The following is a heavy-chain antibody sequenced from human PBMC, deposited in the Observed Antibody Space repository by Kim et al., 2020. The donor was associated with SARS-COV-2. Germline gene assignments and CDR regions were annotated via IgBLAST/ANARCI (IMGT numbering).Heavy chain of an antibody. J-gene: IGHJ4*02. CDR3: ARGRYSYDFDY. V-gene: IGHV4-31*02. CDR2: T. Sequence: TSYNPTLESRVNISVNTAKNQFSMKLGSVTAADTAVYYCARGRYSYDFDYWGQGTLVTVSS. D-gene: IGHD5-18*01.